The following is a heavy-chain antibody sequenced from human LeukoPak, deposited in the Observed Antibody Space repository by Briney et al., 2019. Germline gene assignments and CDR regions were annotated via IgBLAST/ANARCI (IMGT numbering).Heavy chain of an antibody. CDR3: ARWYSSGWAFDY. Sequence: SETLSLTCTVSNGSISSYYWSWIRQPPGKGLEWIGYIHSSGSTKYNPSLKSRVTISVDTSKNQFSLKLSSVTAADRAVYYCARWYSSGWAFDYWGQGTLVTVSS. D-gene: IGHD6-19*01. CDR2: IHSSGST. V-gene: IGHV4-59*08. CDR1: NGSISSYY. J-gene: IGHJ4*02.